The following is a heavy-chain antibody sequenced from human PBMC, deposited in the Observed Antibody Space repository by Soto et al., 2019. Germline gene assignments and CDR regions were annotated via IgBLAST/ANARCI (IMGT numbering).Heavy chain of an antibody. J-gene: IGHJ3*02. V-gene: IGHV2-5*02. CDR2: IYWDDDK. CDR3: AHRGVTMFRGAKNAFDI. Sequence: QITLKESGPTLVKPTQTLTLTCTFSGFSLSTSGVGVGWIRQPPGKALEWLALIYWDDDKRYSPSLKSRLTITKXLSLNXXVLTMTNMDPVDTATYYCAHRGVTMFRGAKNAFDIWGQGTMVTVSS. CDR1: GFSLSTSGVG. D-gene: IGHD3-10*01.